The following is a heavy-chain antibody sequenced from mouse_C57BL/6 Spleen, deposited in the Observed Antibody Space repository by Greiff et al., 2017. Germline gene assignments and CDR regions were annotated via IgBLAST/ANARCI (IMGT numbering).Heavy chain of an antibody. CDR1: GFTFSNYW. J-gene: IGHJ4*01. CDR2: IRLKSDNYAT. Sequence: EVKVEESGGGLVQPGGSMKLSCVASGFTFSNYWMNWVRQSPEKGLEWVAQIRLKSDNYATHYAESVKGRFTISRDDSKSSVYLQMNNLRAEDTGIYYCTGNLLLPHYYAMDYWGQGTSVTVSS. D-gene: IGHD1-1*01. CDR3: TGNLLLPHYYAMDY. V-gene: IGHV6-3*01.